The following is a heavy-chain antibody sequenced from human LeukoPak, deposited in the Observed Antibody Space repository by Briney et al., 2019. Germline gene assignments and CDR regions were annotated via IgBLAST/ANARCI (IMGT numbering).Heavy chain of an antibody. Sequence: GRSLRLSCAASGFTFSDYYMSWIRQAPGKGLEWVSYISSSGSTIYYADSVKGRFTISRDNAKNSLYLQMNSLRAEDTAVYYCARVQRWLVPDYWGQGTLVTVSS. CDR2: ISSSGSTI. CDR3: ARVQRWLVPDY. V-gene: IGHV3-11*01. J-gene: IGHJ4*02. CDR1: GFTFSDYY. D-gene: IGHD6-19*01.